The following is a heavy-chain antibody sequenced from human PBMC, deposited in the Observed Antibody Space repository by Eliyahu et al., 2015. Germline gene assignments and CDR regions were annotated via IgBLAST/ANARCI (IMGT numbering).Heavy chain of an antibody. CDR2: IYYSGST. CDR1: GVSISSGGYY. J-gene: IGHJ4*02. V-gene: IGHV4-31*03. Sequence: QVQLQESGPGLVKPSQTLSLTCTVSGVSISSGGYYWSWIRQHPGKGLEWIGYIYYSGSTYYNPSLKSRVTISVDTSKNQFSLKLSSVTAADTAVYYCARNHYYDSSGYYVTGTYFDYWGQGTLVTVSS. D-gene: IGHD3-22*01. CDR3: ARNHYYDSSGYYVTGTYFDY.